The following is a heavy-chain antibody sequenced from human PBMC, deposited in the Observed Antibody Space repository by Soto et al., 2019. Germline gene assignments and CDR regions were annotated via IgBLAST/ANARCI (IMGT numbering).Heavy chain of an antibody. Sequence: QVQLVQSGAEEKKPGASVKVSCKASGYTFTSYAMHWVRQAPGQRLEWMGWINAGNGNTKYSQKFQGRVTITRDTSASAAYMELSSLRSEDTAVYYCARYSSSWSNDYGMDVWGQGTTVTVSS. CDR3: ARYSSSWSNDYGMDV. CDR1: GYTFTSYA. V-gene: IGHV1-3*05. CDR2: INAGNGNT. D-gene: IGHD6-13*01. J-gene: IGHJ6*02.